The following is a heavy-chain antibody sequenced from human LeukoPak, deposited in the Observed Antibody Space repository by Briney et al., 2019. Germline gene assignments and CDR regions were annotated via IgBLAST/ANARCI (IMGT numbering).Heavy chain of an antibody. J-gene: IGHJ4*02. CDR1: GFTFSNYG. Sequence: GGSLRLSCAASGFTFSNYGMSWVRQAPGKGLEWVSGISGSGGTTSYADSVMGRFTISRDNSKNMMFLQLNSLRAEDTAFYYCAKEGYFDSPGYLAYWGQGTPVTVSS. CDR3: AKEGYFDSPGYLAY. V-gene: IGHV3-23*01. CDR2: ISGSGGTT. D-gene: IGHD3-22*01.